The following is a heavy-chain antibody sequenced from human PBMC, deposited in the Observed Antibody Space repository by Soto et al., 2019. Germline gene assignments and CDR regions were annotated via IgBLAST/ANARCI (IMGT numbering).Heavy chain of an antibody. V-gene: IGHV1-69*01. CDR1: GGTFSSYA. Sequence: QVQLVQSGAEVKKPGSSVKVSCKASGGTFSSYAISWVRQAPGQGLEWIGGIIPIFGTANYEQQFQGRVTITSDESTSTAYMERSCLRSEDTAVYYCARGNYYDSSGHVAGYFQHWGQGTLVTVSS. CDR2: IIPIFGTA. D-gene: IGHD3-22*01. J-gene: IGHJ1*01. CDR3: ARGNYYDSSGHVAGYFQH.